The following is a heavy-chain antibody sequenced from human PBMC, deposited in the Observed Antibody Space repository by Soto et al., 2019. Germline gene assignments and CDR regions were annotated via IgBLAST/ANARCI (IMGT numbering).Heavy chain of an antibody. CDR2: IYPGAFDT. J-gene: IGHJ6*02. Sequence: GESLKISCTGSGYNFANYWIAWVRQMPGKGLEWMGIIYPGAFDTKYSPSFQGQVTITADKSISTAYLQWTRLQAADTAIYSCERRAQPAGSDQYQHYIMDAWGQGTTVTVSS. CDR3: ERRAQPAGSDQYQHYIMDA. V-gene: IGHV5-51*01. CDR1: GYNFANYW. D-gene: IGHD2-2*01.